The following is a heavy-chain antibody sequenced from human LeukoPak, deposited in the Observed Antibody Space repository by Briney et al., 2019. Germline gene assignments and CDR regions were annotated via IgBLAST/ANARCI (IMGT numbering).Heavy chain of an antibody. CDR2: ISSTSNYI. CDR3: ARDEGYFQH. CDR1: GXTFSTYS. J-gene: IGHJ1*01. V-gene: IGHV3-21*01. Sequence: PGGSLRLSCAASGXTFSTYSMNWVRQAPGKGLEWVSSISSTSNYIYYADSVKGRFTISGDNAKNSLYLQMNSLRAEDTAVYYCARDEGYFQHWGQGTLVTVSS.